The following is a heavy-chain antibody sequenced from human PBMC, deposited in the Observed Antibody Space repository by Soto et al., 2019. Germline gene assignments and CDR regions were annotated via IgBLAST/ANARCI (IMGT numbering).Heavy chain of an antibody. CDR1: GYSFTDYH. Sequence: ASVRVSCKASGYSFTDYHIHWVRQAPGQGLEWLGRINPKSGGTSTAQKFQGWVTMTRDRSISTVYMELTRLRSDDTAVYFCARGHSTDCSNGVCSFFYNHEMDVWGQGTTVTVSS. CDR2: INPKSGGT. J-gene: IGHJ6*02. V-gene: IGHV1-2*04. D-gene: IGHD2-8*01. CDR3: ARGHSTDCSNGVCSFFYNHEMDV.